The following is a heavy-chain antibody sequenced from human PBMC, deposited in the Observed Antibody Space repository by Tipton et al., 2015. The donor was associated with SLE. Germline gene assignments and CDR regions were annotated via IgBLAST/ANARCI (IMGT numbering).Heavy chain of an antibody. CDR2: ISSSSSTI. CDR1: GFTFSSYS. J-gene: IGHJ4*02. D-gene: IGHD6-19*01. Sequence: SLRLSCAASGFTFSSYSMNWVRQAPGKGLEWVSYISSSSSTIYYADSVKGRFTISRENAKNSLYLQMNSLRAEDTAVYYCARDEYGWDFDCWGQGTLVTVSS. V-gene: IGHV3-48*01. CDR3: ARDEYGWDFDC.